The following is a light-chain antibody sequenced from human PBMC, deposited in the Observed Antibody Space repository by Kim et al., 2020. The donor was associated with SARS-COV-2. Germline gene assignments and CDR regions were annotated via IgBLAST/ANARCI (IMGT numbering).Light chain of an antibody. CDR1: NIGSKS. CDR2: YDS. CDR3: QVWDSSSDQWV. Sequence: SGETARITCGENNIGSKSVPWYQQKPGQTPVLVIYYDSDRPPGIPERFSGSNSGNTATLTISRVEAGDEADYYCQVWDSSSDQWVFGGGTQLTVL. V-gene: IGLV3-21*04. J-gene: IGLJ3*02.